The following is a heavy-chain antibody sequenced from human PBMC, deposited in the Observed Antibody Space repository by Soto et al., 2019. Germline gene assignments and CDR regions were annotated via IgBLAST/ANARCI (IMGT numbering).Heavy chain of an antibody. J-gene: IGHJ3*02. Sequence: SXGTLALTCAVYGGSFSGYYWSWIRQPPGKGLEWIGEINHSGSTNYNPSLKSRVTISVDTSKNQFSLKLSSVTAADTAVYYCAGGARYSSGWYLQRAFDIWGQGTMVTVSS. CDR3: AGGARYSSGWYLQRAFDI. CDR2: INHSGST. CDR1: GGSFSGYY. V-gene: IGHV4-34*01. D-gene: IGHD6-13*01.